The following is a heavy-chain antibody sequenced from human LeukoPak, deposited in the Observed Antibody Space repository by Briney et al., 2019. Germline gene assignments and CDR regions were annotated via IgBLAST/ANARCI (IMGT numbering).Heavy chain of an antibody. CDR2: IYYSGST. Sequence: SQTLSLTCIVSGGSISSGGYYWSWIRQPPGKGLEWIGYIYYSGSTYYNPSLKSRVTISVDTSKNQFSLKLSSVTAADTAVYYCARHGGSGLLSSGSYPYYFDYWGQGTLVTVSS. CDR3: ARHGGSGLLSSGSYPYYFDY. CDR1: GGSISSGGYY. V-gene: IGHV4-30-4*08. D-gene: IGHD1-26*01. J-gene: IGHJ4*02.